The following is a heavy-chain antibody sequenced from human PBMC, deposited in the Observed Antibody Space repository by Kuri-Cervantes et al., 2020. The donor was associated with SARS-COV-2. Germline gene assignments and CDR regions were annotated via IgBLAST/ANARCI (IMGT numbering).Heavy chain of an antibody. CDR2: INPSGGST. J-gene: IGHJ6*02. Sequence: ASVKVSCKASGYTFTSYYMHWVRQAPGQGLEWMGIINPSGGSTSYAQKFQGRVTMTRDTSTSTVYMELSSLRSEDTAVYYCARDSFRWMGANSGQQLWHKNYYYYGMDVWGHGTTVTVSS. D-gene: IGHD5-18*01. CDR1: GYTFTSYY. CDR3: ARDSFRWMGANSGQQLWHKNYYYYGMDV. V-gene: IGHV1-46*01.